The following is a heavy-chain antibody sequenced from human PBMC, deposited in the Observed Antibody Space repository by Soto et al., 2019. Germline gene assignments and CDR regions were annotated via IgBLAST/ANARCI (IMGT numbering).Heavy chain of an antibody. CDR2: INQDGSEK. Sequence: GGSLRLSCTVSGFTFSSYWMNWVRQAPGKGLEWVANINQDGSEKYYVDSVKGRFTISRDNAKNSLYLQMNSLRAEDTAIYFCARDRNYGDFDYWGQGTLVTVS. CDR1: GFTFSSYW. J-gene: IGHJ4*02. V-gene: IGHV3-7*01. CDR3: ARDRNYGDFDY. D-gene: IGHD4-17*01.